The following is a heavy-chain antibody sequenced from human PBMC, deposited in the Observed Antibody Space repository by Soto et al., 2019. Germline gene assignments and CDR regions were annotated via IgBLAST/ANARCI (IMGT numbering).Heavy chain of an antibody. V-gene: IGHV4-30-2*01. D-gene: IGHD3-22*01. CDR3: ARVARRLYYYDSSAAEGMDV. CDR2: IYHSGST. CDR1: GGSISSGGYS. Sequence: SETLSLTCAVSGGSISSGGYSWSWIRQPPGKGLEWIGYIYHSGSTYYNPSLKSRVTISVDRSKNQFSLKLSSVTAADTAVYYCARVARRLYYYDSSAAEGMDVWGQGTTVTVSS. J-gene: IGHJ6*02.